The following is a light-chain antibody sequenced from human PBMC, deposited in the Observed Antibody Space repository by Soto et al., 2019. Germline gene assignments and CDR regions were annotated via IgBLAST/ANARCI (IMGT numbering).Light chain of an antibody. V-gene: IGKV3-20*01. Sequence: EVVMTQSPATLSVSPGDSATLSCRASQSVSGNLAWYQKKSGQAPRLLIYRASTRATGIPDRFRGSGSGTDFNLTISRLETEDFAVYYCQQYAGSPLTFGGGTKLDIK. CDR1: QSVSGN. J-gene: IGKJ4*01. CDR3: QQYAGSPLT. CDR2: RAS.